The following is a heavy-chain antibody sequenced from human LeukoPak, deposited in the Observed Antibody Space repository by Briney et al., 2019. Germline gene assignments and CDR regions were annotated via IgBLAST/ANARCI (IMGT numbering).Heavy chain of an antibody. Sequence: GGSLRLSCTTSKFNFNSYGMTWVRQAPGRGLEWVSSISGSGGSTQYAASVQGRFTISRDNSKNTLYLQMNSLRAEDTAVYYCAKGLTYYYDSSGLHGAFDIWGQGTMVTVSS. J-gene: IGHJ3*02. CDR3: AKGLTYYYDSSGLHGAFDI. CDR2: ISGSGGST. V-gene: IGHV3-23*01. D-gene: IGHD3-22*01. CDR1: KFNFNSYG.